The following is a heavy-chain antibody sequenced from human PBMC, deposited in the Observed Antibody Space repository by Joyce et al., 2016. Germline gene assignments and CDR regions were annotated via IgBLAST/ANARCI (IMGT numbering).Heavy chain of an antibody. J-gene: IGHJ6*02. CDR1: GGSINTYY. V-gene: IGHV4-59*01. CDR3: ARDRNEGYCTSARCYYYYYYGMDV. Sequence: QVQLQESGPGLVKPSETLSLTCTVSGGSINTYYWSWIRQPPGKGLEWFGYSSYSGTANYAPSLKSRVTISVDTAKNQIARKVTSVTAADTAVYYCARDRNEGYCTSARCYYYYYYGMDVWGQGTTVTVSS. CDR2: SSYSGTA. D-gene: IGHD2-2*01.